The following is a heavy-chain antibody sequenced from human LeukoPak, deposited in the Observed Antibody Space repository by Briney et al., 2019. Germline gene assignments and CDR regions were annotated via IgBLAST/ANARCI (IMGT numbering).Heavy chain of an antibody. CDR1: GFTFSSYW. D-gene: IGHD2-2*01. J-gene: IGHJ5*02. V-gene: IGHV3-74*01. CDR2: INSDGSST. Sequence: TGGSLRLSCAASGFTFSSYWMHWVRQAPGKGLVWVSRINSDGSSTSYADSVKGRFTISRDNAKNTLYLQMNSLRAEDTAVYYCARGVGYCSSTSCYWWFDPWGQGTLVTASS. CDR3: ARGVGYCSSTSCYWWFDP.